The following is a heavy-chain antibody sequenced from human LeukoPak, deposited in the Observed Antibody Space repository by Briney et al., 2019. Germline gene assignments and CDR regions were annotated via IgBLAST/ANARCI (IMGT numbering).Heavy chain of an antibody. V-gene: IGHV1-18*01. CDR2: ISAYNDDI. J-gene: IGHJ4*02. CDR3: ARPSFGGNSQLRY. D-gene: IGHD4-23*01. CDR1: GYTFSSYG. Sequence: KSSCKASGYTFSSYGITWVRQAPGQGLEWMGWISAYNDDIDYVQKFQGRVTMTTDTSTSTAYMELRRLRSDDTAVYFCARPSFGGNSQLRYWGRGTLDPVSS.